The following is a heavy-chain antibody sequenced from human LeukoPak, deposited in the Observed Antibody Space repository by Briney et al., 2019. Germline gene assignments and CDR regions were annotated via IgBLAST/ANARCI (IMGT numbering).Heavy chain of an antibody. V-gene: IGHV3-23*01. Sequence: GGSLRLSCAASGFTFSSYAMGWVRQAPGKGLEWVSAISGSGGSTYYADSVKGRFTISRDNSKNTLYLQMNSLRAEDTAVYYCAKEGGIVVVPAAIQYNWFDPWGQGTLVTVSS. CDR3: AKEGGIVVVPAAIQYNWFDP. CDR2: ISGSGGST. CDR1: GFTFSSYA. J-gene: IGHJ5*02. D-gene: IGHD2-2*02.